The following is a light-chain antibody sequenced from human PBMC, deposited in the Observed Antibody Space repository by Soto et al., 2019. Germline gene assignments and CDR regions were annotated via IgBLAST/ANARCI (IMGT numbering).Light chain of an antibody. CDR3: QQYGDSTGWT. J-gene: IGKJ1*01. CDR1: QSVSGIY. V-gene: IGKV3-20*01. CDR2: GAS. Sequence: EIVMTQSPATLSVSPGERATLSCRASQSVSGIYLGWYQQKPGQAPRLLIYGASRRATGIPDRFSGSGSGTDFTLTISRLELEDFAVYYCQQYGDSTGWTFGQGTKVDIK.